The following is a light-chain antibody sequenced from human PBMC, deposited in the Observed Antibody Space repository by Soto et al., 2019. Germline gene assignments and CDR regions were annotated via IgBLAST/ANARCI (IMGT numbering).Light chain of an antibody. CDR1: SSDIGGYNY. Sequence: QSVLTQPASVSGSPGQSITISCTGTSSDIGGYNYVSWYQQHPGKAPKLIISQVTNRPSGVSNRFSGSKSGNTASLTISGLQAEDEADYYCNSYTSSSNWVFGGGTKLTVL. CDR2: QVT. V-gene: IGLV2-14*01. CDR3: NSYTSSSNWV. J-gene: IGLJ3*02.